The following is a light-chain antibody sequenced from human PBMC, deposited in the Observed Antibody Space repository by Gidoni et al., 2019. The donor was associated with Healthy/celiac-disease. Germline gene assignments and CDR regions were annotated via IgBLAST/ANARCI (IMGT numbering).Light chain of an antibody. CDR2: EGS. Sequence: QSALTQPASVAGSPGQSITISCTGTSRDVGSYNLVSWYQQHPGKAPKLMIYEGSKRPSAVSNRFSCSKSGNTASLTISGLQAEDEADYYCCSYAGSSTVVFGGGTKLTVL. J-gene: IGLJ2*01. CDR1: SRDVGSYNL. V-gene: IGLV2-23*01. CDR3: CSYAGSSTVV.